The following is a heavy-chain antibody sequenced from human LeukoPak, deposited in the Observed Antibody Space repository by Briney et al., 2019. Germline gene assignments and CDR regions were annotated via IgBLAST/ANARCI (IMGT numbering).Heavy chain of an antibody. J-gene: IGHJ4*02. V-gene: IGHV1-69*13. CDR1: GGTFSSYA. Sequence: SVKVSCKASGGTFSSYAISWVRQAPGQGLEWMGGIIPIFGTANYAQKFQGRVTITADESTSTAYMELSSLRSEDTAVYYCAVITMVRGVIITDYWGQGTLVTVSS. D-gene: IGHD3-10*01. CDR2: IIPIFGTA. CDR3: AVITMVRGVIITDY.